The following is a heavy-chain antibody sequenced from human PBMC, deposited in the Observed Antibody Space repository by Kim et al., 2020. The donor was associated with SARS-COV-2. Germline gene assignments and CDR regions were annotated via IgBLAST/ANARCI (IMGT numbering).Heavy chain of an antibody. CDR3: ARDDATAMAYPSFDY. J-gene: IGHJ4*02. D-gene: IGHD5-18*01. Sequence: DSVKGRFTISRDNAKNSLYLQMNSLRAEDTAVYYCARDDATAMAYPSFDYWGQGTLVTVSS. V-gene: IGHV3-21*01.